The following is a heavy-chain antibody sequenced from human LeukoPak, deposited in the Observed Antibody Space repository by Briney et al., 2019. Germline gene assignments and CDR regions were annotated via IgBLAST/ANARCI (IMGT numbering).Heavy chain of an antibody. D-gene: IGHD6-25*01. J-gene: IGHJ4*02. V-gene: IGHV4-34*01. CDR1: GGSFSGYY. Sequence: SETLSLTCAVYGGSFSGYYWGWIRQPPGKGLEWIGNTYFGGNTYFNPSLKSRVTISVDTSKNQFSLELNSVTAADTAVYYCAAAFDYWGQGTLVTVSS. CDR2: TYFGGNT. CDR3: AAAFDY.